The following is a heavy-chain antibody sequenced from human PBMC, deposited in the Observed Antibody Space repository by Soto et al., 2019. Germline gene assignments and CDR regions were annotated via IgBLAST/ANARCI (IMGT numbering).Heavy chain of an antibody. D-gene: IGHD3-10*01. CDR1: GFTFSDHY. Sequence: VQLAEFGGGLVQPGRSLRLSCAASGFTFSDHYMDWVRQAPGKGLEWVGRTRNKANSYSTEYAASVRGRFTISRDESKNSLYLQMNSPKTEDTAVYYCVRTSHYGSGSWNFDYWGQGTLVTVSS. CDR3: VRTSHYGSGSWNFDY. V-gene: IGHV3-72*01. CDR2: TRNKANSYST. J-gene: IGHJ4*02.